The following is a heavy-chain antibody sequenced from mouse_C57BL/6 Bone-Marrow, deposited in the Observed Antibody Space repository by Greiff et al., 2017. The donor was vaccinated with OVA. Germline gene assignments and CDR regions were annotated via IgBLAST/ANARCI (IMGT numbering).Heavy chain of an antibody. CDR3: VKAPHYYGSSWDAY. CDR1: GFTFTDYY. D-gene: IGHD1-1*01. J-gene: IGHJ3*01. V-gene: IGHV7-4*01. Sequence: EVNVVESGGGLVQPGASLRLSCAASGFTFTDYYMSWVRQPPGKAPEWLALIRNKANGYTTEYTASVKGRFTISRDNSQNILYLQMNTLRAEDSATYYCVKAPHYYGSSWDAYWGQGTLVTVSA. CDR2: IRNKANGYTT.